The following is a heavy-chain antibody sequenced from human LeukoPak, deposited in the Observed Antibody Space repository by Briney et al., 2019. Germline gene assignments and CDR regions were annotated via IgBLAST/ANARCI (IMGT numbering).Heavy chain of an antibody. J-gene: IGHJ4*02. CDR2: IIPIFGTA. V-gene: IGHV1-69*05. Sequence: SVKLSCKASGYTFTSYYMHWLRQAPGQGLEWMGGIIPIFGTANYAQKFQGRVTITTDESTSTAYMELSSLRSEDTAVYYCARTKYYYDSSGYPSNYDYWGQGTLVTVSS. D-gene: IGHD3-22*01. CDR3: ARTKYYYDSSGYPSNYDY. CDR1: GYTFTSYY.